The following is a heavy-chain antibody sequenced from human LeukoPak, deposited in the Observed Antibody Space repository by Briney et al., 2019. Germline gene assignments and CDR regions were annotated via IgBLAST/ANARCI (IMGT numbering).Heavy chain of an antibody. CDR3: AKDPAWGSGSPRGFEP. J-gene: IGHJ5*02. CDR1: GFTFSNYA. D-gene: IGHD3-10*01. Sequence: GGSLRLSCAASGFTFSNYAMNWVRQAPGKGLEWVAFIRYDGSNKYYADSVKGRFTISRDNSKNTLYLQMNSLRAEDTAVYYCAKDPAWGSGSPRGFEPWGQGTLVTVS. V-gene: IGHV3-30*02. CDR2: IRYDGSNK.